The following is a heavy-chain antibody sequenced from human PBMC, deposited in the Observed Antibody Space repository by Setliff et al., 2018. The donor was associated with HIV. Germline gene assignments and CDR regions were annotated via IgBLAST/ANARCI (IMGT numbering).Heavy chain of an antibody. Sequence: SETLSLTCTVSGGSISSRYWSWIRLPPGKGLEWIGTLYYNGNTNSNPSLKSRVTISLDTSKNQFSLSLRSVTAADTAVYFCARERPQSHFFDYWGQGTLVTVSS. CDR1: GGSISSRY. D-gene: IGHD6-19*01. V-gene: IGHV4-59*11. CDR3: ARERPQSHFFDY. CDR2: LYYNGNT. J-gene: IGHJ4*02.